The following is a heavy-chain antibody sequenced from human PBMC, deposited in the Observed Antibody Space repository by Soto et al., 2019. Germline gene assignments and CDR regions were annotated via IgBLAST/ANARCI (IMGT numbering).Heavy chain of an antibody. V-gene: IGHV4-30-4*01. J-gene: IGHJ5*02. CDR3: ARGSDSNYGGVLNWFDP. D-gene: IGHD4-4*01. Sequence: LTCTVSGGSISSGDYYWSWIRQPPGKGLEWIGYIYYSGSTYYNPSLKSRVTISVDTSKNQFSLKLSSVTAADTAVYYCARGSDSNYGGVLNWFDPWGQGTLVTVYS. CDR2: IYYSGST. CDR1: GGSISSGDYY.